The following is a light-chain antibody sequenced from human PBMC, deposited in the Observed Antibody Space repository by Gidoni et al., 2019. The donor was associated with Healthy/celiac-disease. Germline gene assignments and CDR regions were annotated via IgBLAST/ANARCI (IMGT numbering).Light chain of an antibody. J-gene: IGLJ3*02. CDR1: SSDVGGYNY. CDR3: CSYAGSYTRL. CDR2: DVS. Sequence: QSALTQPRSVSGSPGQSVTISCTGTSSDVGGYNYVSWYQQHPGKAPKLMIYDVSKRPSGVPDRFSGSKSGNTASLTISGLQAEDEADYYCCSYAGSYTRLFGGGTKLTGL. V-gene: IGLV2-11*01.